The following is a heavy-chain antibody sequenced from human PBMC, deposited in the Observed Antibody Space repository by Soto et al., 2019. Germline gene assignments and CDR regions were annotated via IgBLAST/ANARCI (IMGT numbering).Heavy chain of an antibody. CDR3: ARGHRYGYNDYCEY. D-gene: IGHD5-18*01. V-gene: IGHV3-33*01. Sequence: VQLVESGGGVVQPGRSLRLSCTASGFTFSNYGMHWVRQVPGKGLEWVAVIWYDGTDEYYADSVRGRFTISRDNSRNTLYLQMNSLRAEDTAVYYCARGHRYGYNDYCEYWGQGTLVTVSS. J-gene: IGHJ4*02. CDR2: IWYDGTDE. CDR1: GFTFSNYG.